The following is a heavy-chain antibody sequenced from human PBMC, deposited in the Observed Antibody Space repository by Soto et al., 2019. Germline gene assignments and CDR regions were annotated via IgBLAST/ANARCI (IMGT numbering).Heavy chain of an antibody. CDR3: ARDRYYGGADY. CDR1: GASISPHG. J-gene: IGHJ4*02. Sequence: SDTLSLTCTIAGASISPHGWSWIRPPPGKGLEWIGYIYYSGSTTYNPSLKSRVTISVDTSKNQFSLRLTSVTAADTAVYYCARDRYYGGADYWGQGTLVTVSA. V-gene: IGHV4-59*11. D-gene: IGHD3-10*01. CDR2: IYYSGST.